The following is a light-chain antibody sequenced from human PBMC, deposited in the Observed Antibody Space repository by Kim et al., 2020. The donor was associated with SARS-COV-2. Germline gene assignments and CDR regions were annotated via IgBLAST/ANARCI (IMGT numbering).Light chain of an antibody. V-gene: IGKV3-20*01. CDR2: GAS. Sequence: SPGESATLSCRASPSVSSSYLAWYQQKPGQAPRLLIYGASSRATGIPDRFSGSGSGTDFTLTISRLEPEDFAVYYCQQYGSSPLTFGQGTKVDIK. CDR1: PSVSSSY. J-gene: IGKJ1*01. CDR3: QQYGSSPLT.